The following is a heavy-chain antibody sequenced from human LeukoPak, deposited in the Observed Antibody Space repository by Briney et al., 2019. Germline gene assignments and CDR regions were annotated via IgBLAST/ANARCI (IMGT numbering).Heavy chain of an antibody. CDR1: GDRVSRDRTA. CDR3: ARGPGLRMGAFDL. V-gene: IGHV6-1*01. J-gene: IGHJ3*01. Sequence: QTLSLTCASYGDRVSRDRTAWSWSRQPHSRSIEWLGRTYYRSKWYNDSAVSVKSRITINPDTSKNQFSLQLNSVTPEDTAVYYCARGPGLRMGAFDLWGQGTVVSVSS. D-gene: IGHD4-17*01. CDR2: TYYRSKWYN.